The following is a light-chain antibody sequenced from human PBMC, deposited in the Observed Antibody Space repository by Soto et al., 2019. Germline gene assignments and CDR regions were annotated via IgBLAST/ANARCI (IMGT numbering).Light chain of an antibody. CDR1: NSDVGGYNY. CDR3: SSYTSSSTSYV. CDR2: DVS. J-gene: IGLJ1*01. Sequence: QSVLAHPVYVSGSPGHSITISCTGINSDVGGYNYVSWYQQHPGKAPKLMIYDVSNRPSGVSNRFSGSKSGNTASLTISGLQAEDEADYYCSSYTSSSTSYVFGTGTKVTVL. V-gene: IGLV2-14*01.